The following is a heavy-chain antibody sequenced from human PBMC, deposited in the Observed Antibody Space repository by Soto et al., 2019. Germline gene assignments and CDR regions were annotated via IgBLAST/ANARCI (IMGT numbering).Heavy chain of an antibody. Sequence: SVKVSCKASGYTFTSYYMHWVRQAPGQGLEWMGIINPSGGSTSYAQKFQGRVTMTRDTSTSTVYMELSSLRSEDTAVYYCARGMSLDILTGYLYYYGMDVRGQGTTVTVSS. J-gene: IGHJ6*02. CDR1: GYTFTSYY. CDR2: INPSGGST. D-gene: IGHD3-9*01. V-gene: IGHV1-46*01. CDR3: ARGMSLDILTGYLYYYGMDV.